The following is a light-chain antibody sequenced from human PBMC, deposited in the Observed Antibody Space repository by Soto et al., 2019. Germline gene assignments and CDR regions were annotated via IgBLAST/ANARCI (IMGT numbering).Light chain of an antibody. CDR2: GAS. V-gene: IGKV3-20*01. CDR1: QSVSTSY. CDR3: YQSGNSPPCT. J-gene: IGKJ1*01. Sequence: EIVLTQSPGTLSLSPGERATLSCRASQSVSTSYLAWYQQKPGQAPRLLIYGASSRATGIPDRFSGSGSGTDFTLNIRRMGPEDVATYVCYQSGNSPPCTCRQAPKVEIK.